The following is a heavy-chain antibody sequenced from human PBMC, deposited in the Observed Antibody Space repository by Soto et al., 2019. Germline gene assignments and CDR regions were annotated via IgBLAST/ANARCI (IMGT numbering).Heavy chain of an antibody. V-gene: IGHV3-43*01. Sequence: GGSLRLSCAASGFNFDDYTMHWVRQAPGKGLEWVSLISWDGGSTYYADSVKGRFTISRDNSKNSLYLQMNSLRTEETALYYCAKGPGYDSSGYYYFYYWGQGSLVTVSS. CDR2: ISWDGGST. D-gene: IGHD3-22*01. J-gene: IGHJ4*02. CDR1: GFNFDDYT. CDR3: AKGPGYDSSGYYYFYY.